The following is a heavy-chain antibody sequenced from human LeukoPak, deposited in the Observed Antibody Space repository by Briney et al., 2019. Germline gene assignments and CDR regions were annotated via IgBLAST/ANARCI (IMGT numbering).Heavy chain of an antibody. J-gene: IGHJ4*02. D-gene: IGHD3-16*01. CDR3: AKSGVWGGSSVYFDY. CDR1: GFSLSRNG. Sequence: PGRSLRLSCATSGFSLSRNGMHWVRQVPGQGLEWVAFILSDGSYEYYADSVKGRFTISRDTSRNTLFLQMNSLRAEDTAIYYCAKSGVWGGSSVYFDYWGQGTLVTVSS. CDR2: ILSDGSYE. V-gene: IGHV3-30*02.